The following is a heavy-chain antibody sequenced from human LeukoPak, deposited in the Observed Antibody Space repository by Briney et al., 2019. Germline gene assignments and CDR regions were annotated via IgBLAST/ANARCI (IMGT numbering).Heavy chain of an antibody. Sequence: GGSLRLSCAASGFTFSRYGIHWVRQAPGKGLEWVAVIRSDGSDKYYADSVKGRFTISRDNSKNTLYLQMNSLRPEDTSVYYCAKVRSYYGSRSPFDYWGQGSLVTVSS. CDR3: AKVRSYYGSRSPFDY. CDR2: IRSDGSDK. J-gene: IGHJ4*02. CDR1: GFTFSRYG. V-gene: IGHV3-30*02. D-gene: IGHD3-10*01.